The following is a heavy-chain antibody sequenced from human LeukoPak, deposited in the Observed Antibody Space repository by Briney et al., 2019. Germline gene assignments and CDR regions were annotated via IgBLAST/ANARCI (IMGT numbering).Heavy chain of an antibody. CDR2: ISGSGGST. Sequence: GGSLRLSCAASGFTLSSYAMSWVRQAPGKGLEWVSAISGSGGSTYYADSVKGRFTISRDNSKNTLYLQMNSLRAEDTAVYYCAKGGYYYDSSGYDYWGQGTLVTVSS. CDR1: GFTLSSYA. CDR3: AKGGYYYDSSGYDY. D-gene: IGHD3-22*01. J-gene: IGHJ4*02. V-gene: IGHV3-23*01.